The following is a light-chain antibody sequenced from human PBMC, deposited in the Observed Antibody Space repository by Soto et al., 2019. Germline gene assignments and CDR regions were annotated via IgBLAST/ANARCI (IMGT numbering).Light chain of an antibody. Sequence: QSVLTQPPSVSGAPGQRVTISCTGSSSNIGAGYDVHWYQQLPGTAPKLLIYANNNRPSGVPDRFAGSKSGTSVSLAITGLQSDDEAEYYCQSYDSTLSCYVFGTGTKLTVL. CDR2: ANN. V-gene: IGLV1-40*01. CDR3: QSYDSTLSCYV. CDR1: SSNIGAGYD. J-gene: IGLJ1*01.